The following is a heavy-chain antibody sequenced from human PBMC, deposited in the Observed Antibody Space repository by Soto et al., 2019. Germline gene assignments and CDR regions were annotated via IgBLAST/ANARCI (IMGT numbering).Heavy chain of an antibody. CDR1: GFTFSPFW. V-gene: IGHV3-74*01. Sequence: AASGFTFSPFWMHWVRQVPGMGPVWVSRINSDGNSTSYADSVKGRFTISRDNAKNTLYLQMNSLRADDTAVYYCARGSNHFDYWGQGTLVTVSS. J-gene: IGHJ4*02. CDR2: INSDGNST. CDR3: ARGSNHFDY. D-gene: IGHD4-4*01.